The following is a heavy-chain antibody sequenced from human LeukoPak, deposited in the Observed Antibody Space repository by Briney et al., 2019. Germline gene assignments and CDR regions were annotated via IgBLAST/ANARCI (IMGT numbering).Heavy chain of an antibody. Sequence: GGSLRLSCAASGFTFSSYSMNWVRQAPGKGLEWVSSISSSSSYIYYADSVKGRFTISRDNSKNTLYLQINSLRDEDTAVYYCAKPMENNYNFVPLNNWGQGTLVTVSS. V-gene: IGHV3-21*01. CDR2: ISSSSSYI. J-gene: IGHJ4*02. CDR1: GFTFSSYS. D-gene: IGHD5-24*01. CDR3: AKPMENNYNFVPLNN.